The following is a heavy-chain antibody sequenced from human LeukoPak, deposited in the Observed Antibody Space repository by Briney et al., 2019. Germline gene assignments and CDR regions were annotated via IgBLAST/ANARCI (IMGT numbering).Heavy chain of an antibody. D-gene: IGHD3-9*01. CDR3: ARGLRYFDWLSWFDP. J-gene: IGHJ5*02. Sequence: SETLSLTCTDSGGSISSYYWSWIRQPPGKGLEWIGYIYYSGSTNYNPSLKSRVTISVDTSKNQFSLKLSSVTAADTAVYYCARGLRYFDWLSWFDPWGQGTLVTVSP. V-gene: IGHV4-59*01. CDR1: GGSISSYY. CDR2: IYYSGST.